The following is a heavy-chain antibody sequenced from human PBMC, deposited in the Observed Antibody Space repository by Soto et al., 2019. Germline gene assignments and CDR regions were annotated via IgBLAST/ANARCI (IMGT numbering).Heavy chain of an antibody. CDR2: ISHTGST. D-gene: IGHD3-10*01. V-gene: IGHV4-30-2*01. J-gene: IGHJ5*02. CDR1: GGSITSGNSYS. Sequence: QVQLQESGPGLVKPSQTLSLTCSVSGGSITSGNSYSWSWIRQPPGKGLEWIGSISHTGSTSYNPSLKSRLTMSVDKSKNQFSLRLSSVTAADMAVYYCARAVAPYFGTWFDPWGQGILVTVSS. CDR3: ARAVAPYFGTWFDP.